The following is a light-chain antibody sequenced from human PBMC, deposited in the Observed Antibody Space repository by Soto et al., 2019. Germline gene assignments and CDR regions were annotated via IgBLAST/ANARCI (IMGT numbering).Light chain of an antibody. J-gene: IGKJ1*01. Sequence: IQLTQSTSSLSASVGDRVTITCRASHGIRNDLSWNQQKPGKAPKRLIYAASSLHSGVPSRFSGSASGTEFTLAISGLQPEDFATYYCPQHYSYPRTFGQGTKVDIK. CDR1: HGIRND. V-gene: IGKV1-17*01. CDR3: PQHYSYPRT. CDR2: AAS.